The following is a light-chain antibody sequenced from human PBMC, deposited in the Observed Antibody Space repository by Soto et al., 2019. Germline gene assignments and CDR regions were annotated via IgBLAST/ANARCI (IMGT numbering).Light chain of an antibody. V-gene: IGKV1-27*01. CDR3: KKYNSAPRT. Sequence: IPFTQSPSSLSSSVGGRVTIPFRASQGISSYLGWYQQKPGKVPKLLIYAAYTLQSGVQSRFSGSGSGTDFTLTIRSLQPEDVATYYCKKYNSAPRTFGPGTKVDIK. CDR1: QGISSY. CDR2: AAY. J-gene: IGKJ3*01.